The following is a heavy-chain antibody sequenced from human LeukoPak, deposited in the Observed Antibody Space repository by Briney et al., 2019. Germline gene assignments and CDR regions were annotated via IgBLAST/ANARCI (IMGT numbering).Heavy chain of an antibody. CDR3: ASLVGYSYEYYFDY. Sequence: PSETLSLTCTVSGGSISSGSYYWRWIRQPAGTGLEWLGRIYTSGSTNYNPSLKSRVTISVDTSKNQFSLKLSSVTAADTAVYYCASLVGYSYEYYFDYWGQGTLVTVSS. CDR1: GGSISSGSYY. D-gene: IGHD5-18*01. V-gene: IGHV4-61*02. CDR2: IYTSGST. J-gene: IGHJ4*02.